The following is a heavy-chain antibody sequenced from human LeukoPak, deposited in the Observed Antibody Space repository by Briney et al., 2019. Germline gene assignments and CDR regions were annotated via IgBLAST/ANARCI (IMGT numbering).Heavy chain of an antibody. Sequence: PGGSLRLSCAASGFTFSSYSMNWVRQAPGKGLEWVSSISSSSSYIYYADSVKGRFTISRDNAKNSLYLQMNSLRDEDTAVYYCAGGLGWIFTLWGRGTLVTVSS. CDR1: GFTFSSYS. J-gene: IGHJ2*01. CDR2: ISSSSSYI. CDR3: AGGLGWIFTL. V-gene: IGHV3-21*01. D-gene: IGHD6-19*01.